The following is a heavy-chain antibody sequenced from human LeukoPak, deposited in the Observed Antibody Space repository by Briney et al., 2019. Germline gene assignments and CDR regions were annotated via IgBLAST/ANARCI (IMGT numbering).Heavy chain of an antibody. D-gene: IGHD3-3*01. CDR3: ARGQRITIFGVVNDAFDI. J-gene: IGHJ3*02. CDR1: GFIFSNYG. Sequence: PGGSLRLSCAASGFIFSNYGIHWARQAAGKGREWVAVIWYDGSNKNYADSVKGRFTISRDNYKNTLYLQMNNLRAEDTAVYYCARGQRITIFGVVNDAFDIWGQGTMVTVSS. CDR2: IWYDGSNK. V-gene: IGHV3-33*08.